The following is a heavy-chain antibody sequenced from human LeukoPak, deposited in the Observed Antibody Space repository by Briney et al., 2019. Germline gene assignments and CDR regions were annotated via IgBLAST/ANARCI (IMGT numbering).Heavy chain of an antibody. J-gene: IGHJ4*02. Sequence: PGGSLRLSCAASGFTFSSYAMSWVRQAPGKGLEWVSAISGSGGSTYYADSVKGRFTISRDNSKNTLYLQMNSLRAEDTAVYYCAKAYYDFWSGSYYFDYWGQGTLVTVSS. D-gene: IGHD3-3*01. V-gene: IGHV3-23*01. CDR3: AKAYYDFWSGSYYFDY. CDR1: GFTFSSYA. CDR2: ISGSGGST.